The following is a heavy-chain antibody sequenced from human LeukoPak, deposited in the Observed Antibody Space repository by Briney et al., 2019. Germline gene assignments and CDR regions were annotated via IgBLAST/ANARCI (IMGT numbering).Heavy chain of an antibody. V-gene: IGHV3-23*01. J-gene: IGHJ4*02. CDR3: AKSLYGGCDY. D-gene: IGHD3-16*02. CDR1: GFSFSTYA. CDR2: VNGNGGST. Sequence: GGSLRLSCAASGFSFSTYAMSWVRQAPGKGLEWVSCVNGNGGSTSYADSVKGRFTIFRDNSKNTVYLQMNSLRVEDTAVYYCAKSLYGGCDYWGQGTVVTVSS.